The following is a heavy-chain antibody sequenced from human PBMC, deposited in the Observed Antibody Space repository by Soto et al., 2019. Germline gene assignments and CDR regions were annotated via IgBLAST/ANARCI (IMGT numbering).Heavy chain of an antibody. CDR2: IYYSGST. V-gene: IGHV4-31*02. J-gene: IGHJ5*02. D-gene: IGHD6-25*01. CDR1: GGSIVNGGYY. Sequence: PLVILRLPWSVSGGSIVNGGYYWSWIRQHPGKGLEWIGYIYYSGSTYYNPSLKSRVTISVDTSKNQFSLKLSSVTAADTAVYYCAREAAGILNWFDPWGQGTLVTVSS. CDR3: AREAAGILNWFDP.